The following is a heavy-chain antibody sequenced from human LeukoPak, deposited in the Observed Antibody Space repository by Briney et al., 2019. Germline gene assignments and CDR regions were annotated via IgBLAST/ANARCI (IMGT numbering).Heavy chain of an antibody. CDR1: GYTFTGYY. J-gene: IGHJ6*03. CDR3: ARDLIRIAAAGTSMDV. D-gene: IGHD6-13*01. V-gene: IGHV1-2*02. Sequence: ASVKVSCKASGYTFTGYYMHWVRQAPGQGLEWMGWINPNSGGTNYAQKFQGRVTMTRDTSISTAYMELSRLRSDDTAVYYCARDLIRIAAAGTSMDVWGKGTTVTISS. CDR2: INPNSGGT.